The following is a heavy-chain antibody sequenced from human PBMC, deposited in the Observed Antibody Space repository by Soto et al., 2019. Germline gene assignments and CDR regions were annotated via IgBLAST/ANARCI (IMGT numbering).Heavy chain of an antibody. J-gene: IGHJ5*02. Sequence: QVQLQQWGAGLSKPSETLSLTCAVYGGSFSGYYWSWIRQPPGKGLEWIGEINHSGSTNYNPSLKSRVTISVDTSKNQFSLKLSSVTAADTAVYYCARGARYYYGSGSYPWFDPWGQGTLVTVSS. CDR1: GGSFSGYY. CDR3: ARGARYYYGSGSYPWFDP. V-gene: IGHV4-34*01. D-gene: IGHD3-10*01. CDR2: INHSGST.